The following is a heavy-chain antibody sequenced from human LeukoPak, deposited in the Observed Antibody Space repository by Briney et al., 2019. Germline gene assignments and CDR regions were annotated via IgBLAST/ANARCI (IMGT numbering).Heavy chain of an antibody. V-gene: IGHV4-59*08. CDR3: ARHSIIGGTEYAFDI. CDR2: ISNTGST. Sequence: SETLSLTCTVSGASISGYYWTWIRQPPGKGLDWIGYISNTGSTSYNPSLKSRVTISVDTSKNQFSLKLSSVTAADTAVYYCARHSIIGGTEYAFDIWGQGTMVTVSS. J-gene: IGHJ3*02. D-gene: IGHD2-15*01. CDR1: GASISGYY.